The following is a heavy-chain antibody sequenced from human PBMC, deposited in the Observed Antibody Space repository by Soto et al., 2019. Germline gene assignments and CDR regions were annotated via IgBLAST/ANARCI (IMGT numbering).Heavy chain of an antibody. CDR1: GYTFTSYD. Sequence: ASVKVSCKASGYTFTSYDINWVRQATGQGLEWMGWMNPNSGNTGYAQKFQGRVTMTRNTSISTAYMELGSLRSEDTAVYYCASPGGCSSTSCYISDAFDIWGQGTMVTVSS. J-gene: IGHJ3*02. D-gene: IGHD2-2*02. CDR3: ASPGGCSSTSCYISDAFDI. V-gene: IGHV1-8*01. CDR2: MNPNSGNT.